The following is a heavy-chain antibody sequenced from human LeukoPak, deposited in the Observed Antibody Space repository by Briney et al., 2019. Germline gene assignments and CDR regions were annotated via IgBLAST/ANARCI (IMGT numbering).Heavy chain of an antibody. CDR1: GFTFTSSA. V-gene: IGHV1-58*01. Sequence: SVKVSCKASGFTFTSSAVQWVRQARGQRLEWIGWIVVGSGNTNYAQKFQERVTITRDMSTSTAYVELSSLRSEDTAVYYCAAGPTYSSSWGYWGQGTLVTVSS. CDR2: IVVGSGNT. CDR3: AAGPTYSSSWGY. J-gene: IGHJ4*02. D-gene: IGHD6-13*01.